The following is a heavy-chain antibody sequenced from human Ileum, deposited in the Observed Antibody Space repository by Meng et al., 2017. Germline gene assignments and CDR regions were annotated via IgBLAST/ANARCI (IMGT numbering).Heavy chain of an antibody. J-gene: IGHJ4*02. V-gene: IGHV3-7*01. CDR2: IQPDGNEK. D-gene: IGHD3-10*01. Sequence: GGSLRLSCGASGFTFRSYWMSWVRQAPGKGLEWVANIQPDGNEKYYVDSVKGRFIISRDNAKDSLYLQVNSLRAEDTAVYYCARGTSTMVRGLLWGQGTLVTVSS. CDR1: GFTFRSYW. CDR3: ARGTSTMVRGLL.